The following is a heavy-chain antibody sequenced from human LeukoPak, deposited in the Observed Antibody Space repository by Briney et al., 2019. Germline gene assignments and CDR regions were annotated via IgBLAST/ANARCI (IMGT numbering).Heavy chain of an antibody. Sequence: GGSLRLSCAASGFTFSDYYMSWIRQAPGKGLEWVSYISSSGSTIYYADSVKGRFTISRDNTKNSLYLQMNSLRTEDTAVYYCARGGTKAAATFDYWGQGTTVTVSS. J-gene: IGHJ4*03. CDR1: GFTFSDYY. CDR3: ARGGTKAAATFDY. D-gene: IGHD2-15*01. V-gene: IGHV3-11*01. CDR2: ISSSGSTI.